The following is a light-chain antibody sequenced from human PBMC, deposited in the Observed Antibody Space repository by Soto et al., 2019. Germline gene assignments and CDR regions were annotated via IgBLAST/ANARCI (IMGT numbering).Light chain of an antibody. J-gene: IGKJ5*01. CDR1: QSVSSSY. CDR3: QQYGSSRIT. Sequence: ETVMAQSPGTLSLSPGERATLSCRARQSVSSSYLAWYQQKPGQAPRLLIYGASSRATGIPDRFSGSGAGTDFTLTISRLEPEDFAVYYCQQYGSSRITFGQGTRLEIK. CDR2: GAS. V-gene: IGKV3-20*01.